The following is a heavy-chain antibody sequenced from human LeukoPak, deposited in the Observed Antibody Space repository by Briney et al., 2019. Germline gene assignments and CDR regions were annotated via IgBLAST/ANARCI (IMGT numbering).Heavy chain of an antibody. CDR3: ARWVGYCSSTSCYMDY. J-gene: IGHJ4*02. Sequence: PSETLSLTCAVYGGSFSGYYWSWIRQPPGKGLEWIGEINYSGSTNYNPSLKSRVTISVDTSKNQFSLKLSSVTAADTAVYYCARWVGYCSSTSCYMDYWGQGTLVTVSS. V-gene: IGHV4-34*01. CDR1: GGSFSGYY. CDR2: INYSGST. D-gene: IGHD2-2*02.